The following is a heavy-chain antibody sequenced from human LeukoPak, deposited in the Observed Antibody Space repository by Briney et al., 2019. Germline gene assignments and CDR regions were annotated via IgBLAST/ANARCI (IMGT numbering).Heavy chain of an antibody. Sequence: GGSLRLSCAASTFTFDRNEMSWVRQAPGKVLEWDSAFSNSGAYKHSADSVRSRFTISRDESKSTLYLQMNSLRADDTAVYYCARVTWEAVPGAGPLGTHYWGQGILVTVSS. CDR2: FSNSGAYK. CDR3: ARVTWEAVPGAGPLGTHY. D-gene: IGHD6-19*01. V-gene: IGHV3-23*01. CDR1: TFTFDRNE. J-gene: IGHJ4*02.